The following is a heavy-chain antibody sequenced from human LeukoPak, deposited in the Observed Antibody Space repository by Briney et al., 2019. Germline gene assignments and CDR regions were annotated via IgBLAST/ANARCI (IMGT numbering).Heavy chain of an antibody. D-gene: IGHD3-16*01. J-gene: IGHJ4*02. CDR1: GFTFSSYA. V-gene: IGHV3-30*04. Sequence: GGSLRLSCAASGFTFSSYAMHWVRQAPGKGLEWVAVISYDGSNKYYVDSVRGRFTISRDNSKNTLYLQMNGLRAEDTAVYYCAREYDYVPADWGRGTLVTVSS. CDR2: ISYDGSNK. CDR3: AREYDYVPAD.